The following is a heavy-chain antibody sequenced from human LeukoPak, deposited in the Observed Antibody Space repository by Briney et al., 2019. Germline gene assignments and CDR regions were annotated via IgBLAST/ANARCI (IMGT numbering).Heavy chain of an antibody. D-gene: IGHD3-22*01. V-gene: IGHV7-4-1*02. CDR1: GYTFTSYA. Sequence: ASVKVSCKASGYTFTSYAMNWVRQAPGQGLEWMGWINTNTGNPTYAQGFTGRFVFSLDTSVSTAYLQISSLKAEDTAVYYCASIQPGYYDSRGYFVDVWGKGTTVTVSS. J-gene: IGHJ6*04. CDR3: ASIQPGYYDSRGYFVDV. CDR2: INTNTGNP.